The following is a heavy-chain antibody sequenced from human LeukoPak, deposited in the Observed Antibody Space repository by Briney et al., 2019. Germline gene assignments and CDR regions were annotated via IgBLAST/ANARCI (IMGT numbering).Heavy chain of an antibody. V-gene: IGHV3-30*18. D-gene: IGHD5-12*01. CDR1: GFTFNTYG. Sequence: GGSLRLSCAASGFTFNTYGMHWVRQAPGKGLEWVAIISYDGSNNYYADSVKGRFAISRDNSKNTLYLQMNSLRGEDTAVYYCAKDQGAYDPEYYFDYWGQGTLVTVSS. CDR3: AKDQGAYDPEYYFDY. J-gene: IGHJ4*02. CDR2: ISYDGSNN.